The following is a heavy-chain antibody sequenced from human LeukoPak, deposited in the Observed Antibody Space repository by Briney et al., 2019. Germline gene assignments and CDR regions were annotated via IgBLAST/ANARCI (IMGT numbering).Heavy chain of an antibody. V-gene: IGHV5-51*01. CDR1: GYSFPSYW. J-gene: IGHJ3*02. CDR3: ARRVDGFDI. Sequence: GESLKISCKGSGYSFPSYWSGWVRQMPGKGLEWMGIIHPTDSDTRYSPSFQGQVTISADKSTSTAYLQWSSLKASDTAMYYCARRVDGFDIWGQGTMVTVSS. CDR2: IHPTDSDT.